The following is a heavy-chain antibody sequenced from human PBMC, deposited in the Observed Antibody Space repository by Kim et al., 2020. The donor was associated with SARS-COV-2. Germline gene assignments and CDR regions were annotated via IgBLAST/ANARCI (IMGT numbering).Heavy chain of an antibody. Sequence: SETLSLTCTVSGGSISSYYWSWIRQPPGKGLEWIGYIYYSGSTNYNPSLKSRVTISVDTSKNQFSLKLSSVTAADTAVYYCARATSGWLRSHWYFDLWGRGTLVTVSS. D-gene: IGHD5-12*01. CDR1: GGSISSYY. CDR2: IYYSGST. CDR3: ARATSGWLRSHWYFDL. J-gene: IGHJ2*01. V-gene: IGHV4-59*01.